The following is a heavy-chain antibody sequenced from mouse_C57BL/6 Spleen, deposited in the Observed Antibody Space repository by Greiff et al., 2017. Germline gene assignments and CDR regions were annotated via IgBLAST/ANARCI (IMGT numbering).Heavy chain of an antibody. CDR2: INPSNGGT. CDR1: GYTFTSYW. Sequence: VQLQQPGTELVKPGASVKLSCKASGYTFTSYWMHWVKQRPGQGLEWIGNINPSNGGTNYNEKFKSKATLTVDKSSSTAYMQLSSLTSEDSAVYYCARGDITTVVATDFDYWGQGTTLTVSS. V-gene: IGHV1-53*01. CDR3: ARGDITTVVATDFDY. D-gene: IGHD1-1*01. J-gene: IGHJ2*01.